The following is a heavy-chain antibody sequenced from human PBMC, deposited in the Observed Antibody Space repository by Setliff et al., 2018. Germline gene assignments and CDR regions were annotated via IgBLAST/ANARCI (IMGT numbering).Heavy chain of an antibody. CDR3: ATSIAAAEHFDY. CDR1: GFTFSDYY. J-gene: IGHJ4*02. Sequence: GSLRLSCAASGFTFSDYYMSWIRQAPGKGLEWVSYISSSGSAIYYADSVKGRFTISRDNAKNSLYLQMNSLRAEDTAVYYCATSIAAAEHFDYWGQGTLVTVSS. CDR2: ISSSGSAI. D-gene: IGHD6-13*01. V-gene: IGHV3-11*04.